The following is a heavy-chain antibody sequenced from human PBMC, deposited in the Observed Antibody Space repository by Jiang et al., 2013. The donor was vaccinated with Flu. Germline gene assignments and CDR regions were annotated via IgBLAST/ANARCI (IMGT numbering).Heavy chain of an antibody. Sequence: GGSISSSSYYWGWIRQPPGKGLEWIGSIYYSGSTYYNPSLKSRVTISVDTSKNQFSLKLSSVTAADTAVYYCARGSSLLRYFDWATKLDYWGQGTLVTVSS. V-gene: IGHV4-39*01. CDR2: IYYSGST. J-gene: IGHJ4*02. CDR3: ARGSSLLRYFDWATKLDY. CDR1: GGSISSSSYY. D-gene: IGHD3-9*01.